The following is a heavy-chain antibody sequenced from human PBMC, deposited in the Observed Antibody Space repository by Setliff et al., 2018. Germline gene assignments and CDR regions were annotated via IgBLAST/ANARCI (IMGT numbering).Heavy chain of an antibody. J-gene: IGHJ6*02. CDR2: IIPIFGTA. Sequence: SVKVSCKASGGTFSSYAISWVRQAPGQGLEWTGGIIPIFGTANYAQKFQGRVTITTDESTSTAYMELSSLRSEDTAVYYCARDRDCSGGSCYSHYYYGMDVWGQGTTVTVSS. CDR3: ARDRDCSGGSCYSHYYYGMDV. CDR1: GGTFSSYA. D-gene: IGHD2-15*01. V-gene: IGHV1-69*05.